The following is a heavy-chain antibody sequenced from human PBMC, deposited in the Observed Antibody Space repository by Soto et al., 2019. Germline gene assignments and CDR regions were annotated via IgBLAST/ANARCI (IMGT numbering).Heavy chain of an antibody. Sequence: PGGSLRLSCAASGFTFSSYDMHWVRQATGKGLEWVSAIGTAGDTYYPGSVKGRFTISRENAKNTLYLQMNSLRAGDTAVYYCAKSLSVGATTPFDYWGQGTLVTVSS. J-gene: IGHJ4*02. V-gene: IGHV3-13*01. CDR1: GFTFSSYD. CDR2: IGTAGDT. CDR3: AKSLSVGATTPFDY. D-gene: IGHD1-26*01.